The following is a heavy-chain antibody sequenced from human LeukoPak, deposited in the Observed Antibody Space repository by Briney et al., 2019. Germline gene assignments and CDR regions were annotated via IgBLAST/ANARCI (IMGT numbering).Heavy chain of an antibody. V-gene: IGHV1-18*01. CDR3: ASSDEYCSSTSCPFDY. J-gene: IGHJ4*02. D-gene: IGHD2-2*01. Sequence: ASVKVSCKASGYTFTSYGISWVRQAPGQGLEWMGWISAYNGNTNYAQKLQSRVTMTTDTSPSTAYMELRSLRSDDTAVYYCASSDEYCSSTSCPFDYWGQGTLVTVSS. CDR1: GYTFTSYG. CDR2: ISAYNGNT.